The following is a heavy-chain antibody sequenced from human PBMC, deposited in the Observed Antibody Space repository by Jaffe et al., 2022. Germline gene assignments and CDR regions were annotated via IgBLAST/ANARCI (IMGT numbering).Heavy chain of an antibody. CDR2: IYHSGST. V-gene: IGHV4-38-2*01. D-gene: IGHD3-10*01. Sequence: QVQLQESGPGLVKPSETLSLTCAVSGYSISSGYYWGWIRQPPGKGLEWIGSIYHSGSTYYNPSLKSRVTISVDTSKNQFSLKLSSVTAADTAVYYCARHMVVRGVNYNWFDPWGQGTLVTVSS. CDR3: ARHMVVRGVNYNWFDP. CDR1: GYSISSGYY. J-gene: IGHJ5*02.